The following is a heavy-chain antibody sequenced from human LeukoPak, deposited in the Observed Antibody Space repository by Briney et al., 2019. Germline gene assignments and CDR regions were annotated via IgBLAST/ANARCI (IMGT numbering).Heavy chain of an antibody. J-gene: IGHJ5*02. V-gene: IGHV1-2*02. CDR2: INAESGET. D-gene: IGHD4-17*01. CDR3: AREIPHDYGDYGWFDP. Sequence: ASVKVSCKASGYTFSGHYMHWIRQAPGQGLEWMGWINAESGETKYAQKFQGRVTMTRDTSISTAYMELRGLRFDDTAVYHCAREIPHDYGDYGWFDPWGQGTLVTVSS. CDR1: GYTFSGHY.